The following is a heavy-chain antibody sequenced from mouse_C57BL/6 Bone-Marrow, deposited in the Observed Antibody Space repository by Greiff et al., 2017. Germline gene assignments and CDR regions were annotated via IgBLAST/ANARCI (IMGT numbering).Heavy chain of an antibody. V-gene: IGHV5-4*03. CDR3: ARRESWDYYFDY. CDR1: GFTFSSYA. CDR2: ISDGGSYT. D-gene: IGHD4-1*01. Sequence: EVMLVESGGGLVKPGGSLKLSCAASGFTFSSYAMSWVRQTPEKRLEWVATISDGGSYTYYPDNVKGRFTISRDNAKNNLYLQMSHLKSEDTAMYYCARRESWDYYFDYWGQGTTLTVSS. J-gene: IGHJ2*01.